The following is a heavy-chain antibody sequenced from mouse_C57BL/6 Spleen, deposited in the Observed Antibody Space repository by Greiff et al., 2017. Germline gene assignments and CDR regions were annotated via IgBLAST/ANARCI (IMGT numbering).Heavy chain of an antibody. Sequence: QVQLQQSGAELVRPGTSVKMSCKASGYTFTNYWIGWAKQRPGHGLEWIGDIYPGGGYTNYNEKVKGKATMTADKSSSTAYMQFSSLTSEDSAIYYCARDGDYEGGFYAMDYWGQGTSGTVSS. CDR2: IYPGGGYT. J-gene: IGHJ4*01. CDR1: GYTFTNYW. CDR3: ARDGDYEGGFYAMDY. V-gene: IGHV1-63*01. D-gene: IGHD2-4*01.